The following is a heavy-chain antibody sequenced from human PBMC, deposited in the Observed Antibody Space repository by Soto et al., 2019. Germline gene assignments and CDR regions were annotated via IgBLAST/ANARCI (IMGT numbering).Heavy chain of an antibody. CDR2: IIPIFGTA. V-gene: IGHV1-69*13. J-gene: IGHJ3*02. CDR3: ARDRMKVTAASDAFDI. D-gene: IGHD2-2*01. Sequence: SMKVSCKASGGTFSSYAISWVRQAPGQGLEWMGGIIPIFGTANYAQKFQGRVTITADESTSTAYMELRSLRSEDTAVYYCARDRMKVTAASDAFDIWGHGTMVTVS. CDR1: GGTFSSYA.